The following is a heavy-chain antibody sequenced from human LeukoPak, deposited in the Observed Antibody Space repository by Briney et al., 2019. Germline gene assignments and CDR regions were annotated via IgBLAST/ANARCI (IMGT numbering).Heavy chain of an antibody. CDR3: ARVGIVVGKAWYFDL. CDR2: IYYSGTT. Sequence: SETLSLTCTVSGGSISSSTYYWGWIRQPPGKGLEWIGSIYYSGTTYYNPSLKSRVTISVDTSKNQFSQKLSSVTAADTAVYYCARVGIVVGKAWYFDLWGRGTLVTVSS. J-gene: IGHJ2*01. V-gene: IGHV4-39*07. CDR1: GGSISSSTYY. D-gene: IGHD2-2*01.